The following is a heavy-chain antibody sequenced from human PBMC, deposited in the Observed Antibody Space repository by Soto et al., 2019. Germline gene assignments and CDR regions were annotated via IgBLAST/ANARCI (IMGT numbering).Heavy chain of an antibody. CDR3: ASGWFGGFVYYFDY. Sequence: QVQLVQSGAEVKKPGASVKVSCKASGYTFTSYGISWVRQAPGQGLEWMGWISVYNGNTNYAQKLQGRVTMTTDTXXSRAYMDLRSLSFADTAVYYCASGWFGGFVYYFDYWGQGTLVTVSS. CDR1: GYTFTSYG. D-gene: IGHD3-10*01. J-gene: IGHJ4*02. V-gene: IGHV1-18*01. CDR2: ISVYNGNT.